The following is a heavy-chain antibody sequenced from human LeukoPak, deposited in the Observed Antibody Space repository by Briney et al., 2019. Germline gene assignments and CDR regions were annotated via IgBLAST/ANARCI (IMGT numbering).Heavy chain of an antibody. Sequence: PSETLSLTCTVSGGSIRSYYWSWIRQPAGKGLEWIGRIYTSGSTNYNPSLKSRVTMSVDTSKNQFSLKLSSVTAADTAVYYCARDREIAVAGYYYYGMDVWGQGTTVTVSS. CDR3: ARDREIAVAGYYYYGMDV. CDR1: GGSIRSYY. V-gene: IGHV4-4*07. CDR2: IYTSGST. D-gene: IGHD6-19*01. J-gene: IGHJ6*02.